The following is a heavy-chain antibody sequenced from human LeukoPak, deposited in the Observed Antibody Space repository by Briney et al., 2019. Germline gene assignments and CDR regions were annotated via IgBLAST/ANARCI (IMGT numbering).Heavy chain of an antibody. CDR3: ARDYSGGNSFSAH. CDR2: IYSGGST. J-gene: IGHJ4*02. CDR1: GFTVSSNY. V-gene: IGHV3-66*01. D-gene: IGHD4-23*01. Sequence: GGSLRLSCAASGFTVSSNYMSWVRQAPGKGLEWVSVIYSGGSTYYADSVKGRFTISRDNSKNTLYLQMNSLRAEDTAVYYCARDYSGGNSFSAHWGQGTLVTVSS.